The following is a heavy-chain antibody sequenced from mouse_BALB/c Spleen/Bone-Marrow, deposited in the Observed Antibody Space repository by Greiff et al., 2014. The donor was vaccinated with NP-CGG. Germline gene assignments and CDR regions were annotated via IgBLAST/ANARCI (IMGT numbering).Heavy chain of an antibody. Sequence: VQVVESGPELVKPGASVKISCKASGYTFTDYYISWVKQKPGQGLEWIGWIYPGSGNTKYNEKFKGKATLTVDTSSSTAYMQLSSLTSEDTAVYFCARSAYYGNYGGYWGQGTTLTVSS. J-gene: IGHJ2*01. V-gene: IGHV1-84*02. CDR1: GYTFTDYY. CDR3: ARSAYYGNYGGY. D-gene: IGHD2-10*01. CDR2: IYPGSGNT.